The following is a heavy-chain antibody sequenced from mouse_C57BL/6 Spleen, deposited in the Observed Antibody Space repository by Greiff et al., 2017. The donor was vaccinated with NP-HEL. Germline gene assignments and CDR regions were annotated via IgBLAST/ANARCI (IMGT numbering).Heavy chain of an antibody. V-gene: IGHV1-80*01. J-gene: IGHJ2*01. CDR1: GYAFSSYW. Sequence: VQLVESGAELVKPGASVKISCKASGYAFSSYWMNWVKQRPGKGLEWIGQIYPGDGDTNYNGKFKGKATLTADKSSSTAYMQLSSLTSEDSAVYFCARRGPYYFDYWGQGTTLTVSS. CDR2: IYPGDGDT. CDR3: ARRGPYYFDY.